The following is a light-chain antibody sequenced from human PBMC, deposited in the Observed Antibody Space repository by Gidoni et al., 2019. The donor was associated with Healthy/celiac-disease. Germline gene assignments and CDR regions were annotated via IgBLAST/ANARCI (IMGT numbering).Light chain of an antibody. J-gene: IGLJ7*01. CDR3: AAWDDSLSGAV. CDR1: SSNIGRNY. V-gene: IGLV1-47*01. CDR2: RNN. Sequence: QSVLTPPPSASGTPGQRVTISCSGRSSNIGRNYVYCYQQLPGTAPKLLIYRNNQRPSGVPDRFSGSKSGTSASLAISGLRSEDEADYYCAAWDDSLSGAVFGGGTQLTVL.